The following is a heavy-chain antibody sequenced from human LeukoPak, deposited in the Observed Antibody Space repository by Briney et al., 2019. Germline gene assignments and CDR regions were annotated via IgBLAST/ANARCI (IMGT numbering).Heavy chain of an antibody. CDR3: ARGGFYCGGDCYVDY. J-gene: IGHJ4*02. CDR2: INHSGST. D-gene: IGHD2-21*02. V-gene: IGHV4-34*01. Sequence: TSETLSLTCAVYGGSFSPYYWSWIRQPPGKGLEWIGEINHSGSTNYNPSLKSRVTISVDTSKNQFSLRLSSVTAADTAVYYCARGGFYCGGDCYVDYWGQGTLATVSS. CDR1: GGSFSPYY.